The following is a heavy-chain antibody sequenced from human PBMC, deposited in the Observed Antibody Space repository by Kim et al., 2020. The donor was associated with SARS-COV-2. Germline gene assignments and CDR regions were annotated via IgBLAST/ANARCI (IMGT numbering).Heavy chain of an antibody. CDR3: ARGGDYRWFDP. D-gene: IGHD4-17*01. CDR2: VYYSGSS. J-gene: IGHJ5*02. Sequence: SETLSLTCTVSDGSINSYYWSWIRQPPGKGLEWIGYVYYSGSSKYNPSLKSRVTISMDTSKNQSSLNLNSVTAADTAVYYCARGGDYRWFDPWGQGTLVTVSS. CDR1: DGSINSYY. V-gene: IGHV4-59*13.